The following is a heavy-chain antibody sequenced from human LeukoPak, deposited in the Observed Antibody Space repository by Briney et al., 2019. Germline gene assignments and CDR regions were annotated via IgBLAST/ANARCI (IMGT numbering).Heavy chain of an antibody. J-gene: IGHJ4*02. V-gene: IGHV3-21*01. D-gene: IGHD6-19*01. CDR1: GFTFGSYS. CDR2: ISSSSSYI. Sequence: GGSLRLSCAASGFTFGSYSMNWVRQAPGKGLEWVSSISSSSSYIYYADSVKGRFTISGDNAKNSLYLQMNSLRAEDTAVYYCARDLSGWYSYWGQGTLVTVSS. CDR3: ARDLSGWYSY.